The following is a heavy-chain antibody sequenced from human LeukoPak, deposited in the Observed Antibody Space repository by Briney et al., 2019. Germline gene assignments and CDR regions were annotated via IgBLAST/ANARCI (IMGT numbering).Heavy chain of an antibody. CDR1: GGSFSGYY. D-gene: IGHD3-22*01. CDR3: ARVYYDSSEGY. V-gene: IGHV4-34*01. J-gene: IGHJ4*02. CDR2: INHSGST. Sequence: PSETLSLTCAVYGGSFSGYYWSWIRQPPGKGLEWIGEINHSGSTNYNPSLKSRVTISVDTSKSQFSLKLSSVTAADTAVYYCARVYYDSSEGYWGQGTLVTVSS.